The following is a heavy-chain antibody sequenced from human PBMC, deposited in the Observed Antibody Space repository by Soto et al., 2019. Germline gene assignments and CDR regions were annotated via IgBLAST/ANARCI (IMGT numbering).Heavy chain of an antibody. J-gene: IGHJ4*02. Sequence: HPGGSLRLSCAASGFTFSSSWMSWVRQTPGKGLEWVANIKQDGSEKYYVDSVKGRFIISRDNAENSLYLQMNSLRVEDTAVYYCMRDVISGTTWGRGTLVTVSS. V-gene: IGHV3-7*01. CDR3: MRDVISGTT. CDR1: GFTFSSSW. D-gene: IGHD1-7*01. CDR2: IKQDGSEK.